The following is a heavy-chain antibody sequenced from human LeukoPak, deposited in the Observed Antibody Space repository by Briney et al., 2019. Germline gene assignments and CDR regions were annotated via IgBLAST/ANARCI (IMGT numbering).Heavy chain of an antibody. J-gene: IGHJ5*02. V-gene: IGHV4-59*01. CDR2: IYYSGST. CDR3: ARDRIAAAGTRWFDP. CDR1: GGSISSYY. D-gene: IGHD6-13*01. Sequence: SETLSLTCTVSGGSISSYYWSWIRQPPGKGLEWIGYIYYSGSTNYNPSLKSRVTISVDTSKNQFSLKLSSVTAADTAVYFCARDRIAAAGTRWFDPWGQGTLVIVSS.